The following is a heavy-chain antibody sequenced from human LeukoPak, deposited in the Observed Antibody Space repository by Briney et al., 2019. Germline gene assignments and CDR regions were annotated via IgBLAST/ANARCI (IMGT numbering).Heavy chain of an antibody. CDR3: ARSNGNDAFDG. D-gene: IGHD2-8*01. CDR2: VSRSSSPT. CDR1: GFTFNSYS. Sequence: PGGSLRLSCAASGFTFNSYSWSWIRQAPGKGLDWVSYVSRSSSPTNYADSGKGRFTISRDNAKNSLYLQMSSLRADDTAVYYCARSNGNDAFDGWGQGTMVTVSS. J-gene: IGHJ3*01. V-gene: IGHV3-11*03.